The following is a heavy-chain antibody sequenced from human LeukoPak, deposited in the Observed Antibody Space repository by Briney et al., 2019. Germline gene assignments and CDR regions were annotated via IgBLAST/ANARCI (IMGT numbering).Heavy chain of an antibody. CDR3: ARARDCSGGTCYQFNWFDP. D-gene: IGHD2-15*01. CDR1: GGSISSGAYY. CDR2: IFYSGNT. V-gene: IGHV4-31*03. Sequence: SETLSLTCTVSGGSISSGAYYWSWIRQSPGKGLEWIGYIFYSGNTYYNPALTSRVTISLDTSTNEFSLPLSSVTAADTAVYYCARARDCSGGTCYQFNWFDPWGQGTLVTVSS. J-gene: IGHJ5*02.